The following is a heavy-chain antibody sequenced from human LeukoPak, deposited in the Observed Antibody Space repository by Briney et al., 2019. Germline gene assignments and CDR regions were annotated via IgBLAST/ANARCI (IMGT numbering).Heavy chain of an antibody. D-gene: IGHD1-14*01. CDR2: IWYDGSNK. V-gene: IGHV3-33*01. CDR3: ARDSKPRYYYGMDV. Sequence: GRPLRLSCAASGFTFSSYGMHWVRQAPGKGLEWVAVIWYDGSNKYYADSVKGRFTISRDNSKNTLYLQMNSLRAEDTAVYYCARDSKPRYYYGMDVWGQGTTVTVSS. CDR1: GFTFSSYG. J-gene: IGHJ6*02.